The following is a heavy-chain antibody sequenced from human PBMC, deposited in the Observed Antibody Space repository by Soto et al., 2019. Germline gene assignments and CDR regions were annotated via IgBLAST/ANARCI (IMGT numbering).Heavy chain of an antibody. V-gene: IGHV3-23*01. D-gene: IGHD1-26*01. CDR3: AKDAVPYNGKWDWFDS. J-gene: IGHJ5*01. CDR2: IGGGGTDT. Sequence: ESGGGLVQPGGSLTLSCAASRFTFSDFAMSWVRQAPGKGLEWVSSIGGGGTDTYYADSVKGQFTISRDNSKNTLYLQMDSLRDEDTAVYYCAKDAVPYNGKWDWFDSWGQGTLVTVSS. CDR1: RFTFSDFA.